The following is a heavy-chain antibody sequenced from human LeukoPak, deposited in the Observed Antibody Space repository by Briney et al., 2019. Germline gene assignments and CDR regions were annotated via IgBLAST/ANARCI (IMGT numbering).Heavy chain of an antibody. CDR1: GGTFINYP. CDR2: IIPIFGTV. J-gene: IGHJ5*02. Sequence: GASVKVSCKASGGTFINYPISWVRQAPGQGLEWMGGIIPIFGTVNYAQKFQGRVTITADESTSTAYMELSSLRSEDTVVYYCARNGGATWFDPWGQGTLVTVSS. V-gene: IGHV1-69*13. D-gene: IGHD1-26*01. CDR3: ARNGGATWFDP.